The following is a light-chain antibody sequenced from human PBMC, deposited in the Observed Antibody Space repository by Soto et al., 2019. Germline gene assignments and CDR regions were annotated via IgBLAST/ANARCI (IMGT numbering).Light chain of an antibody. Sequence: QSALTQPASVSGSPGQSITISCTGTRSDVGGYNYVYWHQHHPGKAPKLIIYDVTNRPSGVSDRFSGSKSGNTASLTISGLQAEDEADYYCCSYTSSSTYVFGHGTKVTVL. V-gene: IGLV2-14*03. CDR1: RSDVGGYNY. CDR2: DVT. J-gene: IGLJ1*01. CDR3: CSYTSSSTYV.